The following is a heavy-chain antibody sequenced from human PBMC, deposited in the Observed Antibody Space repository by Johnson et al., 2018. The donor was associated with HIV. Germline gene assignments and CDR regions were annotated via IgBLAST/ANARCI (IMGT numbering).Heavy chain of an antibody. V-gene: IGHV3-33*06. D-gene: IGHD6-13*01. CDR2: MWYDGSNK. CDR1: GFTFSSYA. CDR3: AKCIWGSSLIDAFDI. Sequence: VQLVESGGGVVQPGRSLRLSCAASGFTFSSYAMHWVRQAPGKGLEWVAGMWYDGSNKDYADSVKGRFTISRDNSKNTLYLQMNSLRAEDTAVYYCAKCIWGSSLIDAFDIWGQGTRVTVSS. J-gene: IGHJ3*02.